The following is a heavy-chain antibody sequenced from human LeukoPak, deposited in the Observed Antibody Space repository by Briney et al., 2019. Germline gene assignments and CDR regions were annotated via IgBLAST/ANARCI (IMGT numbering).Heavy chain of an antibody. Sequence: GGSLRLSCAASGFTLSHVWMSWVRQAPGKGLEWVGRIISKTDGGTTDYAAPVKGRFTISRDDSKNTLYLQMNSLKTEDTAVYYCARVQGYCGGDCYPFDYWGQGTLVTVSS. J-gene: IGHJ4*02. CDR2: IISKTDGGTT. CDR1: GFTLSHVW. V-gene: IGHV3-15*01. D-gene: IGHD2-21*02. CDR3: ARVQGYCGGDCYPFDY.